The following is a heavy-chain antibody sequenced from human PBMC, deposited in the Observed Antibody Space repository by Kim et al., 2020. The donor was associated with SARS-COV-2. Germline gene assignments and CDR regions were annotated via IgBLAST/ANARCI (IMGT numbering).Heavy chain of an antibody. V-gene: IGHV4-59*13. CDR1: GGSISSYY. CDR3: ARAGYSGSALGY. J-gene: IGHJ4*02. Sequence: SETLSLTCTVSGGSISSYYWSWIRQPPGKGLEWIGYIYYSGSTNYNPSLKSRVTISVDTSKNQFSLKLSSVTAADTAVYYCARAGYSGSALGYWGQGTLVTVSS. CDR2: IYYSGST. D-gene: IGHD5-12*01.